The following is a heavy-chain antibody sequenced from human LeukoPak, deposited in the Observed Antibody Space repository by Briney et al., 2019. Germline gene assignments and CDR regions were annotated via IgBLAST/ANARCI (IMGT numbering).Heavy chain of an antibody. V-gene: IGHV1-69*05. CDR3: ARTDGPFDY. J-gene: IGHJ4*02. Sequence: SVKVSXKASGGTFSSYAISWVRQAPGQGLEWMGRIILIFGTANYAQKFQGRVTITTDESTSTAYMELSSLRSEDTAVYYCARTDGPFDYWGQGTLATVSS. CDR1: GGTFSSYA. CDR2: IILIFGTA.